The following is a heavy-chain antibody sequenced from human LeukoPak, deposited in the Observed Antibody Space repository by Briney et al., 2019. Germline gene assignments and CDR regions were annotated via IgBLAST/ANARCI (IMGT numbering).Heavy chain of an antibody. Sequence: ASVKVSCKASGYTFTSYGISWVRQAPGQGLEWMGWISAYNGNTNYAHKLQGRVTMTTDTSTSTAYMELRSLRSDDTAVYYCARDKSVVVPASLDYWGQGTLVTVSS. V-gene: IGHV1-18*01. CDR3: ARDKSVVVPASLDY. CDR2: ISAYNGNT. J-gene: IGHJ4*02. CDR1: GYTFTSYG. D-gene: IGHD2-2*01.